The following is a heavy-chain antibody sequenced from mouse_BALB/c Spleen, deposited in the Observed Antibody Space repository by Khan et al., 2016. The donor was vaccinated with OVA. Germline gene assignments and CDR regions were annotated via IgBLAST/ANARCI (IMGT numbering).Heavy chain of an antibody. CDR2: ITYSGVT. D-gene: IGHD2-14*01. Sequence: EVQLQESGPGLVKPSQSLSLTCTVTGYSITSDYAWNWIRQFPGNKLEWMGYITYSGVTNYNPSLKGRISITQDTSKNQFFLQLNSVTSEDTATYYCARRRYYRYPDYFHYWGQGTTLTVAS. CDR1: GYSITSDYA. CDR3: ARRRYYRYPDYFHY. J-gene: IGHJ2*01. V-gene: IGHV3-2*02.